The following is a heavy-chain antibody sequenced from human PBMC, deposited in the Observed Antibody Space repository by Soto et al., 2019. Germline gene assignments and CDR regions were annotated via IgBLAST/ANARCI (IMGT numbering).Heavy chain of an antibody. Sequence: GGSLRLSCAASGFMFSGFGMHWVRQAPGKGLEWVAGISKDGSKKYYADSVKGRFTISRDNSKKTLYLQMNSLRAEDTAVYYCANPSGYYFGLGSHDEASDMWGQGTVVTVSS. CDR1: GFMFSGFG. CDR2: ISKDGSKK. V-gene: IGHV3-30*18. J-gene: IGHJ3*02. D-gene: IGHD3-9*01. CDR3: ANPSGYYFGLGSHDEASDM.